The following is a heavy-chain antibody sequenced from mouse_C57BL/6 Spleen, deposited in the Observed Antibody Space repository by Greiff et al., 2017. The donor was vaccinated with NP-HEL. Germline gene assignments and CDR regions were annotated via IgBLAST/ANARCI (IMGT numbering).Heavy chain of an antibody. V-gene: IGHV1-80*01. Sequence: VQLQQSGAELVKPGASVKISCKASGYAFSSYWMNWVKQRPGKGLEWIGQIYPGDGETNYNGKFKGKATLTADKSSSTAYMQLSSLTSEDSAVYFCARGNDYDRDYFDYWGQGTTLTVSS. CDR2: IYPGDGET. CDR3: ARGNDYDRDYFDY. J-gene: IGHJ2*01. D-gene: IGHD2-4*01. CDR1: GYAFSSYW.